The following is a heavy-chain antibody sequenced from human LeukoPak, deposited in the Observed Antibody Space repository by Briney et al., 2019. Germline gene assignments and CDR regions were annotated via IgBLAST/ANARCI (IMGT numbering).Heavy chain of an antibody. CDR3: AKANMVRGVTLKFDY. V-gene: IGHV3-23*01. Sequence: GGSLRLSCAASGFTFTSYAMTWVRQAPGKGLEWVSVISGSGASTYYADSVKGRFTISRDNSKNTLYLQMNSLRAEDTAVYYCAKANMVRGVTLKFDYWGQGTLVTVSS. CDR1: GFTFTSYA. D-gene: IGHD3-10*01. J-gene: IGHJ4*02. CDR2: ISGSGAST.